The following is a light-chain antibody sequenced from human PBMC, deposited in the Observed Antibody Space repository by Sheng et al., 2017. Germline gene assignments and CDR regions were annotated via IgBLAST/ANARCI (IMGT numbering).Light chain of an antibody. J-gene: IGLJ2*01. CDR3: QAWDSLTVV. CDR1: SLRGKY. V-gene: IGLV3-1*01. Sequence: SYELTQPPSVSVSPGQTARITCSANSLRGKYICWYQQRPGQSPALVMYHVTKRPSGIPERFSGSKSGNTASLTISGTQAMDEADYYCQAWDSLTVVFGGGTKLTVL. CDR2: HVT.